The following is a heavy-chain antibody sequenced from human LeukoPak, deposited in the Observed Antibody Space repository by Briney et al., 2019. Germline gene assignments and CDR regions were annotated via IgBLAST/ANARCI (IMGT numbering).Heavy chain of an antibody. D-gene: IGHD4-23*01. CDR1: GFTFSSYG. J-gene: IGHJ4*02. CDR3: AKVQGDDTVLIDY. V-gene: IGHV3-30*18. CDR2: ISYDGSNK. Sequence: GGSLRLSCAASGFTFSSYGMHWVRQAPGKGLEWVAVISYDGSNKYYADSVKGRFTISRDNSKNTLYLQMNCLRAEDTAVYYCAKVQGDDTVLIDYWGQGTLVTVSS.